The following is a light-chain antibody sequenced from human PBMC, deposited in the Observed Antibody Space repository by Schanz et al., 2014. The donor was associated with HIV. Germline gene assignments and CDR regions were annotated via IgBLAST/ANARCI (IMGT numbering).Light chain of an antibody. CDR3: QQTYNTSIT. V-gene: IGKV1-39*01. CDR1: QNISTY. Sequence: DVHMTQSPSSLSASVGANVTITCRARQNISTYLNWYQQRPGKAPKLLIYAALNLQSGVPSRFSGSGSGTDFTLIISSLQPEDFASYFCQQTYNTSITFGQGTRLEIK. CDR2: AAL. J-gene: IGKJ5*01.